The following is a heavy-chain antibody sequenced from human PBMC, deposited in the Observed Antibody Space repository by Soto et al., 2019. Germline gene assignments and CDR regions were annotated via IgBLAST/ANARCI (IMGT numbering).Heavy chain of an antibody. J-gene: IGHJ4*02. CDR2: IKSKTDGGTT. CDR3: TTDPITMVRGVPFDY. V-gene: IGHV3-15*01. D-gene: IGHD3-10*01. Sequence: GGSLRLSCAASGFTFSNAWMSWVRQAPGKGLEWVGRIKSKTDGGTTDYAAPVKGRFTISRDDSKNTLYLQMNSLKTEDTAVYYCTTDPITMVRGVPFDYWGQGTLVTVSS. CDR1: GFTFSNAW.